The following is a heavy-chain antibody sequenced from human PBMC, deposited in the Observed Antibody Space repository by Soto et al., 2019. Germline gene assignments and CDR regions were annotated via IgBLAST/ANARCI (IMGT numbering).Heavy chain of an antibody. V-gene: IGHV1-3*01. CDR3: VTSLSGYYYNY. D-gene: IGHD3-22*01. Sequence: ASVKVSCKASGYTFTSYAMHWVRQAPGQRLEWMGWINAGNGNTKYSQKFQGRVTITRDTSASTAYMELSSLRAEDTAVYYCVTSLSGYYYNYWGQGTLVTVSS. J-gene: IGHJ4*02. CDR1: GYTFTSYA. CDR2: INAGNGNT.